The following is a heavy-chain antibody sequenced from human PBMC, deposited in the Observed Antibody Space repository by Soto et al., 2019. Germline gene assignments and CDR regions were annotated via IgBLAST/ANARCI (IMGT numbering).Heavy chain of an antibody. V-gene: IGHV3-33*01. CDR1: GFTFSSYG. Sequence: AGGSLRLSCAASGFTFSSYGMHWVRQAPGKGLEWVAVIWYDGSNKYYADSVKGRFTISRDNSKNTLYLQMNSLRAEDTAVYYCARAGGSGSYLDYWGQGTLVTVSS. CDR2: IWYDGSNK. J-gene: IGHJ4*02. CDR3: ARAGGSGSYLDY. D-gene: IGHD3-10*01.